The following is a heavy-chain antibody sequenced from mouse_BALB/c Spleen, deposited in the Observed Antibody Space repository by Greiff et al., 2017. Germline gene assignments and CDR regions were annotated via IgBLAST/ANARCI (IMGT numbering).Heavy chain of an antibody. CDR1: GFSLTSYG. CDR2: IWAGGST. J-gene: IGHJ4*01. Sequence: VQRVESGPGLVAPSQSLSITCTVSGFSLTSYGVHWVRQPPGKGLEWLGVIWAGGSTNYNSALMSRLSISKDNSKSQVFLKMNSLQTDDTAMYYCARDDYDVGYYAMDYWGQGTSVTVSS. V-gene: IGHV2-9*02. D-gene: IGHD2-4*01. CDR3: ARDDYDVGYYAMDY.